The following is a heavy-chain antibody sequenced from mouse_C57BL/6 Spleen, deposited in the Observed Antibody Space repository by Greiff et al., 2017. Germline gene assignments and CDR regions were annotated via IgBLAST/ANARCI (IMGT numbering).Heavy chain of an antibody. V-gene: IGHV2-2*01. D-gene: IGHD2-4*01. CDR3: ARNAGLRREAYFDY. CDR2: IWSGGST. Sequence: VKLQESGPGLVQPSQSLSITCTVSGFSLTSYGVHWVRQSPGKGLEWLGVIWSGGSTDYNAAFISSLSISKDNSKSQVFFKMNSLQADDTAIYYCARNAGLRREAYFDYWGQGTTLTVSS. CDR1: GFSLTSYG. J-gene: IGHJ2*01.